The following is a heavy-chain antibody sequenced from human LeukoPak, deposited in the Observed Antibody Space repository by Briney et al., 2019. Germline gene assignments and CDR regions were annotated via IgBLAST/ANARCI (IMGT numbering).Heavy chain of an antibody. J-gene: IGHJ6*02. Sequence: SVKVSCKASGGTFSSYTISWVRQAPGQGLEWMGRIIPILDIANYAQKFQGRVTITADKSTSTAYMELSSLRFEDTAVYYCASEYEFYGMDVWGQGTTVTVSS. CDR2: IIPILDIA. V-gene: IGHV1-69*02. CDR3: ASEYEFYGMDV. D-gene: IGHD3-3*01. CDR1: GGTFSSYT.